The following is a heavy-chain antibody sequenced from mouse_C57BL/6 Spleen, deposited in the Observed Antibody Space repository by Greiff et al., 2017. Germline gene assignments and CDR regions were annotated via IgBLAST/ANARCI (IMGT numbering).Heavy chain of an antibody. D-gene: IGHD1-1*01. CDR2: INPNNGGT. CDR3: ARGDTTVELDY. Sequence: EVQLKQSGPELVKPGASVKISCKASGYTFTDYYMNWVKPSHGKSLEWIGDINPNNGGTSYNQKFKGKATLTVDKSSSTAYMELRSLTSEDSAVYYCARGDTTVELDYWGQGTTLTVSS. V-gene: IGHV1-26*01. CDR1: GYTFTDYY. J-gene: IGHJ2*01.